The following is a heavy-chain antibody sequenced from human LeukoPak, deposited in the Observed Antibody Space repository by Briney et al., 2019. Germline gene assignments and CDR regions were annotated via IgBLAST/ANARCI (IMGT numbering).Heavy chain of an antibody. V-gene: IGHV1-18*01. Sequence: ASVKVSCKASGYTFTSYGISRVRQAPGQGLEWMGWISAYNGNTNYAQELQGRVTMTTDTSTSTAYMELRSLRSDDTAVYYCAREANYGDYVYFDYWGQGTLVTVSS. J-gene: IGHJ4*02. CDR2: ISAYNGNT. CDR3: AREANYGDYVYFDY. CDR1: GYTFTSYG. D-gene: IGHD4-17*01.